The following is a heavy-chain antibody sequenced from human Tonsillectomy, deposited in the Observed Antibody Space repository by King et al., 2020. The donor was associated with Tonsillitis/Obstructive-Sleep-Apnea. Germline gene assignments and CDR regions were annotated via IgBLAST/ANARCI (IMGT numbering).Heavy chain of an antibody. CDR3: ATFLYDYIWASYRGHFDY. CDR2: INHSGST. V-gene: IGHV4-34*01. J-gene: IGHJ4*02. CDR1: GGSFSGYY. Sequence: VQLQQWGAGLLKPSETLSLTCAVYGGSFSGYYWSWIRQPPGKGLEWIGEINHSGSTNYNPSLKSRVTISVDTSKNQFSLKLSSVTAADTAVYYCATFLYDYIWASYRGHFDYWGQGTLVTVSS. D-gene: IGHD3-16*02.